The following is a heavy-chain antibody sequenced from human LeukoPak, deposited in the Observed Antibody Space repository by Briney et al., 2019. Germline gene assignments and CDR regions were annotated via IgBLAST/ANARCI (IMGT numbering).Heavy chain of an antibody. CDR1: GGSISSGDYY. D-gene: IGHD5-18*01. CDR3: ARDESHYLKGGYSYGYWSAWFDP. J-gene: IGHJ5*02. CDR2: IRTSGGT. V-gene: IGHV4-61*02. Sequence: TSETLSLTCTVSGGSISSGDYYWTWIRQPAGKGLEWIGRIRTSGGTDYHPSLKSRVTISVDTSKNQFSLRLNSVTAADTAVYYCARDESHYLKGGYSYGYWSAWFDPWGQGTLVTVSS.